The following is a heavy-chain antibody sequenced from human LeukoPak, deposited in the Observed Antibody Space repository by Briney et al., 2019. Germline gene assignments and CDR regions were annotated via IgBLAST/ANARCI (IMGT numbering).Heavy chain of an antibody. CDR3: AKDGGGGSYFAFDI. D-gene: IGHD1-26*01. V-gene: IGHV3-30*02. Sequence: GWSLRLSCAACGFTFNSYGMHGVRQAPGKGLEGVAFIRYDGSKSYFADSVKGRFALSRDNSKKPLYLKMSSLRREETAGYFLAKDGGGGSYFAFDIWGQGTMVTVSS. CDR1: GFTFNSYG. J-gene: IGHJ3*02. CDR2: IRYDGSKS.